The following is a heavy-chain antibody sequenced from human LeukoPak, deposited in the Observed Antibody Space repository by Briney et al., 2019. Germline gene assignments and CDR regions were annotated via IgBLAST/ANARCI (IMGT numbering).Heavy chain of an antibody. CDR3: AKDWSSGIFGSYYFDY. CDR2: IWYDGSNK. D-gene: IGHD3-3*01. V-gene: IGHV3-33*03. CDR1: GFTFSSYG. Sequence: AGGSLRLSCAASGFTFSSYGMHWVRQAPGKGLEGVAVIWYDGSNKYYADSVKGRFTISRDNSKNSLYLQMNSLRAEDTAVYYCAKDWSSGIFGSYYFDYWGQGTLVTVSS. J-gene: IGHJ4*02.